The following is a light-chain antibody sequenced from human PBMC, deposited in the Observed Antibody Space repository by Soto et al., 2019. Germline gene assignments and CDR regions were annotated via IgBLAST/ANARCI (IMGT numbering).Light chain of an antibody. CDR2: RNN. Sequence: QSVLTQPPSASGTPGQRVTISRSGSSSNIGNNYVYWYQQFPGTAPKLLIYRNNQRPSGVPDRFSGSKSGTSASLAISGLRSEDEADYYCAAWDDSLSGLYVFGTGTKVTV. CDR3: AAWDDSLSGLYV. CDR1: SSNIGNNY. J-gene: IGLJ1*01. V-gene: IGLV1-47*01.